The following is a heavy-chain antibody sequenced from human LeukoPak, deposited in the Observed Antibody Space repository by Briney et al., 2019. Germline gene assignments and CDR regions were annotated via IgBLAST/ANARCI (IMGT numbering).Heavy chain of an antibody. CDR3: ASHYYDSPDAFDI. D-gene: IGHD3-22*01. Sequence: ASVKVSCKASGYTFTSYYMHWVRQAPGQGLEWMGWINPNSGGTNYAQKFQGRVTMTRDTSISTAYMELSRLRSDDTAVYYCASHYYDSPDAFDIWGQGTMVTVSS. J-gene: IGHJ3*02. CDR1: GYTFTSYY. CDR2: INPNSGGT. V-gene: IGHV1-2*02.